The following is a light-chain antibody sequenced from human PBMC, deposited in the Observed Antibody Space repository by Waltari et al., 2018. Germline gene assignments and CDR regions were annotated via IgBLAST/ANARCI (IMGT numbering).Light chain of an antibody. V-gene: IGLV3-1*01. CDR2: HDK. CDR1: KLGDKY. CDR3: QTWANYSVF. Sequence: SYDLIQPPSVSVSPGQTVSITCSGDKLGDKYTSWYQQKPGQSPVLVIYHDKQRPSGVPERFSGSNSGNTVTLPISGTQTLDEADYYCQTWANYSVFFGGGTKLTVL. J-gene: IGLJ2*01.